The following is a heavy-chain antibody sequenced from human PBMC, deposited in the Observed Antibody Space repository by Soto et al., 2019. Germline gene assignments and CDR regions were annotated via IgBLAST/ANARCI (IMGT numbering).Heavy chain of an antibody. CDR1: GHTFTRYG. D-gene: IGHD1-26*01. Sequence: GASGKGSCKDSGHTFTRYGISWVRQAPGQGLEWMGWISAYNGNTNYAQKLQGRVTMTTDTSTSNAYMELRSMRSDDTAVSYCSRVGGPGSYYFFGCNDDWRHGTLFPVSS. V-gene: IGHV1-18*04. J-gene: IGHJ4*01. CDR3: SRVGGPGSYYFFGCNDD. CDR2: ISAYNGNT.